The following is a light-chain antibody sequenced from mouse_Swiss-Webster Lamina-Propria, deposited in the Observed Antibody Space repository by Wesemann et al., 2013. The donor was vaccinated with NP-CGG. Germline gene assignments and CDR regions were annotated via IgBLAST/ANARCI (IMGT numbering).Light chain of an antibody. Sequence: DIVMTQSPSSLTVTAGEKVTMSCKSSQSLLNSGNQKNYLTWYQQKPGQPPKLLIYWASTRESGVPDRFTGSGSGTDFTLTISSVQAEDLAVYYCQNDYSYPYTFGGETKLE. CDR2: WAS. J-gene: IGKJ2*01. V-gene: IGKV8-19*01. CDR3: QNDYSYPYT. CDR1: QSLLNSGNQKNY.